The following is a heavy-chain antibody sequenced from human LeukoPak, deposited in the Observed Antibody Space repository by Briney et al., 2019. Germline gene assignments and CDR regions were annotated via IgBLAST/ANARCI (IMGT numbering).Heavy chain of an antibody. Sequence: ASVKVSCKASGYTLTSYYMHWVRQAPGQGLEWMGIINPSGGSTSYAQKFQGRATMTRDTSTSTVYMELSSLRSEDTAVYYCARGSITMIVVVIAGFDPWGQGTLVTVSS. V-gene: IGHV1-46*01. J-gene: IGHJ5*02. CDR1: GYTLTSYY. CDR2: INPSGGST. CDR3: ARGSITMIVVVIAGFDP. D-gene: IGHD3-22*01.